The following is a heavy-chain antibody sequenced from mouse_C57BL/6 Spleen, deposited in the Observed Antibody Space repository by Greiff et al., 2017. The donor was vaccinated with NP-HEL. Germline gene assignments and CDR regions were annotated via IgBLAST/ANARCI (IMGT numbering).Heavy chain of an antibody. Sequence: VQLQQSGPELVKPGASVKMSCKASGYTFTDYNMHWVKQSHGKSLEWIGYINPNNGGTSYNQKFKGKATLTVNKSSSTAYMELRSLTSEDSAVYYCAEPFLYYDYETWFAYWGQGTLVTVSA. CDR2: INPNNGGT. V-gene: IGHV1-22*01. D-gene: IGHD2-4*01. J-gene: IGHJ3*01. CDR1: GYTFTDYN. CDR3: AEPFLYYDYETWFAY.